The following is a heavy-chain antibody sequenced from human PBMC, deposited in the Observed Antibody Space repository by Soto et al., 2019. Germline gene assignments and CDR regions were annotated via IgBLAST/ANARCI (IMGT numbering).Heavy chain of an antibody. J-gene: IGHJ5*02. V-gene: IGHV1-46*01. CDR1: GYTFTSYY. Sequence: GASVKVSCKASGYTFTSYYMHWVRQAPGQGLEWMGIINPSGGSTSYAQKFQGRVTMTRDTSTSTVYMEMSSLRSEDTAVYYCARDTVYYYDSSGYYSRWFDPWGQGTLVTVSS. D-gene: IGHD3-22*01. CDR3: ARDTVYYYDSSGYYSRWFDP. CDR2: INPSGGST.